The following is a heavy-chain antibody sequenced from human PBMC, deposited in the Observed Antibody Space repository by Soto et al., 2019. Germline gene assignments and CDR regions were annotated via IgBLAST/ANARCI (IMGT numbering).Heavy chain of an antibody. CDR2: INHSGST. V-gene: IGHV4-34*01. Sequence: SATLSLTCAVYGGSFSGYYWSWIRQPPGKGLEWIGEINHSGSTNYNPSLKSRVTISVDTSKNQFSLKLSSVTAADTAVYYCARVQRILTGYSLVGLYYFDYWGQGTLVTVSS. J-gene: IGHJ4*02. CDR1: GGSFSGYY. D-gene: IGHD3-9*01. CDR3: ARVQRILTGYSLVGLYYFDY.